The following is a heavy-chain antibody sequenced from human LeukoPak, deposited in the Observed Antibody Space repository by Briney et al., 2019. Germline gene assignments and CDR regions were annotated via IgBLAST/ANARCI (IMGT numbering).Heavy chain of an antibody. Sequence: GGSLRLSCAASGFTFSSYSMNWVRQAPGKGLEWVSSISSSSSYIYYADSVKGRFTISRDNAKNSLYLQMNSLRAEDTAVYYCAKPDIVVVPADNPPFFDYWGQGTLVTVSS. J-gene: IGHJ4*02. CDR3: AKPDIVVVPADNPPFFDY. CDR2: ISSSSSYI. CDR1: GFTFSSYS. V-gene: IGHV3-21*01. D-gene: IGHD2-2*01.